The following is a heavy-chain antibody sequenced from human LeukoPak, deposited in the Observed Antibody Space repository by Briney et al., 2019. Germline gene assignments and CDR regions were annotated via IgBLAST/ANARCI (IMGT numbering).Heavy chain of an antibody. J-gene: IGHJ4*02. CDR2: IWYDGSNI. Sequence: PGRSLRLSCASSSPTFRLYGTHWVRQAPGKGLEWLAVIWYDGSNIYYADSVKGRFAISRDNSRNTLNLLLNSLRAEDTAVYYCARARHNYDISRISALDYWGQGTLVTVSS. V-gene: IGHV3-33*01. D-gene: IGHD3-22*01. CDR3: ARARHNYDISRISALDY. CDR1: SPTFRLYG.